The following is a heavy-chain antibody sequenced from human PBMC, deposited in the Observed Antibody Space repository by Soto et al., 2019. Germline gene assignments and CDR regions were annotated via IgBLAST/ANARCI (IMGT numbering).Heavy chain of an antibody. V-gene: IGHV4-34*01. CDR3: ARLTPIKLSGLSYSYHYIGV. CDR1: GGSFSAYY. J-gene: IGHJ6*03. Sequence: SETLSLTCAVYGGSFSAYYWSWIRQPPGKGLEWIGEINHSGTTKYNPSLKSRVTISVDTSKNQFSLTLSSVTAADTAIYFCARLTPIKLSGLSYSYHYIGVWGKGTTVTVSS. D-gene: IGHD2-15*01. CDR2: INHSGTT.